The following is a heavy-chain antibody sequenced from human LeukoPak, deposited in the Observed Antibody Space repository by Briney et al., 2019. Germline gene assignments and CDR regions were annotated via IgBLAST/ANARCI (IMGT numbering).Heavy chain of an antibody. D-gene: IGHD3-22*01. Sequence: TSETLSLTCTVSGGSISGYYWSWIRQPPGKGLEWIGYIFSSGSTNYNPSLKSRVTISQDTSVNQISLKLTSVTAADTAVYYCARHYYDRSDCYSFDYWGQGILVTVSP. CDR2: IFSSGST. CDR1: GGSISGYY. J-gene: IGHJ4*02. CDR3: ARHYYDRSDCYSFDY. V-gene: IGHV4-59*08.